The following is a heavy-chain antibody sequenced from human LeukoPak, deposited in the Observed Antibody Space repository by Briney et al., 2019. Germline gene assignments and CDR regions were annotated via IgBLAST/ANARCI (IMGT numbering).Heavy chain of an antibody. CDR2: IYYSGST. CDR1: GGSISRSDHY. D-gene: IGHD3-10*01. CDR3: ARDGDGGSGSYYDY. J-gene: IGHJ4*02. V-gene: IGHV4-31*03. Sequence: SQTLSLTCSVSGGSISRSDHYWSWIRQHPGKGLEWIGYIYYSGSTYYNPSLKSRVTISVDTSKNQFSLKLSSVTAADTAVYYCARDGDGGSGSYYDYWGQGTLVTVSS.